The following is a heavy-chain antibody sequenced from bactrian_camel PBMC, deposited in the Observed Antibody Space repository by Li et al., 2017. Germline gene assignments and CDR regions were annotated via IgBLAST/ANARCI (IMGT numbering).Heavy chain of an antibody. J-gene: IGHJ6*01. CDR3: AADQCLVGRVVPGNLLTYLGY. V-gene: IGHV3S53*01. CDR2: IALDGTT. CDR1: EEEYTTC. D-gene: IGHD6*01. Sequence: QLVESGGGSAQAGGSLKLSCVASEEEYTTCIGWFRQAPGKEREGISHIALDGTTTYVDSVKGRFTISEDNSKQILYLQMDSLKPEDTAMYYCAADQCLVGRVVPGNLLTYLGYWGSGTQVTVS.